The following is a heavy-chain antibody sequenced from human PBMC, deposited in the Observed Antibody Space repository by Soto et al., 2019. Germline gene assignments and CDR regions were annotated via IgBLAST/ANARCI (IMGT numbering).Heavy chain of an antibody. V-gene: IGHV3-13*01. CDR3: GSQASYSSGGGGWFDP. D-gene: IGHD1-26*01. J-gene: IGHJ5*02. Sequence: EVQLVESGGGLVQPGGSLRLSCAASGFTYSAYDMHWVRQTTGKGLEWVAAIGTQHDAYYPDSVKGRFTISRENTKTSLFLEINSRRARDTDVYYCGSQASYSSGGGGWFDPWGQGTLVTVSS. CDR2: IGTQHDA. CDR1: GFTYSAYD.